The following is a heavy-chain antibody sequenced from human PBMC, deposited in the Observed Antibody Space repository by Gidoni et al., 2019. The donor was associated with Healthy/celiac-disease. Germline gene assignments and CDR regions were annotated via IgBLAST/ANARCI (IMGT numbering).Heavy chain of an antibody. CDR2: IYSGGST. J-gene: IGHJ3*02. V-gene: IGHV3-53*01. CDR1: GFPVSSNY. Sequence: EVQLVESGGGLIQPGGSLRLSCAASGFPVSSNYMSWVRQAPGKGLEWVSVIYSGGSTYYADSVKGRFTISRDNSKNTLYLQMNSLRAEDTAVYYCARAITMIVGDAFDIWGQGTMVTVSS. CDR3: ARAITMIVGDAFDI. D-gene: IGHD3-22*01.